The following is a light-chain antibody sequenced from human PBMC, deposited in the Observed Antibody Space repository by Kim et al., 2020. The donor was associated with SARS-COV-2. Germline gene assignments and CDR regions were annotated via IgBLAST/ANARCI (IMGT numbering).Light chain of an antibody. J-gene: IGKJ1*01. CDR2: GAS. CDR1: QSVSSN. V-gene: IGKV3-15*01. Sequence: PGERATLSCRASQSVSSNFAWYQQKPGQAPRLLIDGASTRATGIPARFSGSGSGTEFTLTISSLQSEDFAVYYCQQYNNWPPGRTFGQGTKVDIK. CDR3: QQYNNWPPGRT.